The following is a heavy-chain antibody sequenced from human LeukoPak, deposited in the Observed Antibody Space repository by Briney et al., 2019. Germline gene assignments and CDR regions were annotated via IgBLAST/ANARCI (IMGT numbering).Heavy chain of an antibody. V-gene: IGHV4-61*02. CDR3: AGGDIVVVPAAHRIDY. CDR2: IYISGIT. CDR1: GGSISSGSYY. D-gene: IGHD2-2*01. Sequence: PSQTLSLTCTVSGGSISSGSYYWSWIRQPAGKGLEWIGRIYISGITNYNPSLKSRVTISIETSKNQFSLKLSSVTAADTAVYYCAGGDIVVVPAAHRIDYWGQGTLVTVSS. J-gene: IGHJ4*02.